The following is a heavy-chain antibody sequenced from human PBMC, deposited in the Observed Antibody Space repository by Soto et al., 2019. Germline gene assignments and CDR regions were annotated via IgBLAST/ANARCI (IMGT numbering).Heavy chain of an antibody. D-gene: IGHD1-1*01. J-gene: IGHJ4*02. CDR1: GGSISSATNY. CDR2: ISRSGST. CDR3: ARRHAPRYTTGNNHFDF. V-gene: IGHV4-31*03. Sequence: SETLSLTCTVSGGSISSATNYWTWIRQHPEKGLEWIGYISRSGSTYFSPSLKSRVSISVDTSTNQFSLRLRSVTAADTAVYYCARRHAPRYTTGNNHFDFWGQGSLVTSPQ.